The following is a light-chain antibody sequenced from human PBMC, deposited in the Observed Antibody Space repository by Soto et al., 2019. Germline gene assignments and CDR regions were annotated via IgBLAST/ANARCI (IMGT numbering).Light chain of an antibody. CDR1: SSDVGSYNL. Sequence: QSALTQPASVSGSPGQSITISCTGTSSDVGSYNLVSWYQQHPGKAPKLMIYGDTKRPSGVSNRFSGSKSGNTASLTISGLQAEDEADYYCCSYAGSSTFVVFGGGTKLTVL. CDR2: GDT. V-gene: IGLV2-23*02. J-gene: IGLJ2*01. CDR3: CSYAGSSTFVV.